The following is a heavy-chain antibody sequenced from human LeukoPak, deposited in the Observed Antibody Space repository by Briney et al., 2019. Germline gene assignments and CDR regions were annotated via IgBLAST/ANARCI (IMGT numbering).Heavy chain of an antibody. D-gene: IGHD5-18*01. CDR3: ARGYSYGEDAFDI. J-gene: IGHJ3*02. CDR1: GFIFSNYA. Sequence: PGGSLRLSCAASGFIFSNYAMTWVRQAPGKGLEWVANIKQDGSEKYYVDSVKGRFTISRDNAKNSLYLQMNSLRAEDTAVYYCARGYSYGEDAFDIWGQGTMVTVSS. CDR2: IKQDGSEK. V-gene: IGHV3-7*01.